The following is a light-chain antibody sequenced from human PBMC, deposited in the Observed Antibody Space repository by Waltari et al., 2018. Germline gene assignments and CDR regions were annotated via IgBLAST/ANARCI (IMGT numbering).Light chain of an antibody. Sequence: QSALTQPASVSGSPGQSITISCTGPSSDVGVYNFVSWHQQQPGKVPKLMIHDVTNRPSGVSNRFYGSKSANTASLTIAWVQAEDEANFYCTSYTSTSHVLFGGGTKLTVL. CDR2: DVT. CDR3: TSYTSTSHVL. J-gene: IGLJ2*01. CDR1: SSDVGVYNF. V-gene: IGLV2-14*03.